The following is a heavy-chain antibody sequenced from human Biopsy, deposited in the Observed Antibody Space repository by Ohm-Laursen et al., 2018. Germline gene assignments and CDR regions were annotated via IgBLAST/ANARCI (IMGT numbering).Heavy chain of an antibody. CDR3: ARDAYGDYDTYY. CDR1: GGSISDYF. V-gene: IGHV4-4*07. Sequence: SETLSLTCTVSGGSISDYFWSWIRQPADKGLEYIGRIYSSGRTFYNPSLKSRVTMSVATSDNQFSRKLSSVTAADTAVYFCARDAYGDYDTYY. J-gene: IGHJ6*03. D-gene: IGHD4-17*01. CDR2: IYSSGRT.